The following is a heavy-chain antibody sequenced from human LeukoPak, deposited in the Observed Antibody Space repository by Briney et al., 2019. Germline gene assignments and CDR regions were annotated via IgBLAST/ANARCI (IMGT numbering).Heavy chain of an antibody. CDR3: ARAYGDYFDY. J-gene: IGHJ4*02. Sequence: PGGSLRLSCAASGFTFSRYATSWVRQAPGKGLEWVSVISGSGGSTYYADSVKGRFTISRDNSKNTLYLQMNSLRAEDTAVYYCARAYGDYFDYWGQGTLVTVSS. V-gene: IGHV3-23*01. CDR2: ISGSGGST. D-gene: IGHD4/OR15-4a*01. CDR1: GFTFSRYA.